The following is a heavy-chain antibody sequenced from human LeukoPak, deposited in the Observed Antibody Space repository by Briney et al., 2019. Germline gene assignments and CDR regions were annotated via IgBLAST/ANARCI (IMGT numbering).Heavy chain of an antibody. CDR2: ISSSSSYI. CDR1: GFTFSSYS. D-gene: IGHD2-15*01. J-gene: IGHJ4*02. V-gene: IGHV3-21*04. Sequence: PGGSLRLSCAASGFTFSSYSMNWVRQAPGKGLEWVSSISSSSSYIYYADSVKGRFTISRDNAKNSLYLQMNSLRAEDTAVYYCAREHCSGGSCYSDDWGQGTLVTVSS. CDR3: AREHCSGGSCYSDD.